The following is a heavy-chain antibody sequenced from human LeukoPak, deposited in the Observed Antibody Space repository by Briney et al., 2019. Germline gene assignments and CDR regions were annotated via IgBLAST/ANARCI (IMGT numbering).Heavy chain of an antibody. J-gene: IGHJ5*02. V-gene: IGHV1-2*02. Sequence: VLFTCMGAGYTFTGYYMNKERHATGQGLATMGWINPNSGSRNYAQEVQGRVTMTRDTSISTAYMELRRLRSDDEAVDYWASDRVVAGKTFQGWFGRGGQGTLV. CDR3: ASDRVVAGKTFQGWFGR. CDR1: GYTFTGYY. CDR2: INPNSGSR. D-gene: IGHD6-19*01.